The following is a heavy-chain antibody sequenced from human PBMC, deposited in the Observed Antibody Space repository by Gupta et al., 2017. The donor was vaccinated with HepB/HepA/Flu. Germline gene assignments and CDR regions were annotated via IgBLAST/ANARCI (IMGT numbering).Heavy chain of an antibody. Sequence: QVQMEQSGAEVKKPGASVKVSCKASGSTLPSYGISWVRQAPGQGLEWMGWISAYNGNTKYAQKFQDRVTMTTETSTSTAYMELRSLRSDDTAVYYCARVRYAVAVEFDYWGQGTLVTVSS. V-gene: IGHV1-18*01. J-gene: IGHJ4*02. CDR1: GSTLPSYG. CDR2: ISAYNGNT. D-gene: IGHD6-19*01. CDR3: ARVRYAVAVEFDY.